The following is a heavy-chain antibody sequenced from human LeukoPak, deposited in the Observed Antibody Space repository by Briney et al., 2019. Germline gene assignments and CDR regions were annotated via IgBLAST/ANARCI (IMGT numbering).Heavy chain of an antibody. CDR2: TSGSGGTT. CDR1: GFTFSSYA. D-gene: IGHD2-15*01. Sequence: PGGSLRLSCAASGFTFSSYAMSCVRQAPGKGLECVSGTSGSGGTTYYAGSVKGRFTMCRDNSKNTLYLQMNSLGVEDTAVYYCAKNGGSQCYSHLDSWGQGTVVSVSS. V-gene: IGHV3-23*01. J-gene: IGHJ4*02. CDR3: AKNGGSQCYSHLDS.